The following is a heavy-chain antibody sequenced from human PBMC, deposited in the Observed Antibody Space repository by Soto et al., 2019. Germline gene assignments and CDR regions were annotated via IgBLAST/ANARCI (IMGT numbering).Heavy chain of an antibody. CDR2: ISWNSGSI. V-gene: IGHV3-9*01. CDR3: AKGILTSIAAAGTTPYYYYGMDV. Sequence: GGSLRLSCAASGFTFDYYAMHWVRQVPGKGLEWVSGISWNSGSIGYADSVKGRFTISRDNAKNSLYLQMNSLRAEDTALYYCAKGILTSIAAAGTTPYYYYGMDVWGQGTTVTVSS. CDR1: GFTFDYYA. J-gene: IGHJ6*02. D-gene: IGHD6-13*01.